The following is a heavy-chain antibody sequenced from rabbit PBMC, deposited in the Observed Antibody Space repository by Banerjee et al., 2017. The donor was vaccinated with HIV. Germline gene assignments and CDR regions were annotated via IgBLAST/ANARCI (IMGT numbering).Heavy chain of an antibody. V-gene: IGHV1S40*01. J-gene: IGHJ4*01. Sequence: QSLEESGGDLVKPGASPTLTCTASGFSFSSSYWMSWVRQAPGKGLEWIGTIDIGSSGSTWYASWAKGRFTISKTSSTTVTLQMTSLTAADTATYFCARLSNYNGVGVGDLWGPGTLVTVS. CDR2: IDIGSSGST. CDR1: GFSFSSSYW. D-gene: IGHD8-1*01. CDR3: ARLSNYNGVGVGDL.